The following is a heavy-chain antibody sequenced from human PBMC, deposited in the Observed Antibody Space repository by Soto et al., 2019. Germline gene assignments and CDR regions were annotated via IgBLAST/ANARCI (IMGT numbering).Heavy chain of an antibody. CDR2: ISYDGSNK. V-gene: IGHV3-30-3*01. J-gene: IGHJ4*02. CDR1: GFTFSSYA. CDR3: ARGGS. Sequence: QVQLVESGGGVVQPGRSLRLSCAASGFTFSSYAMHWVRQAPGKGLEWVAVISYDGSNKYYADSAKGRFTVSRDNSNNTLYLLMNGVSAEDSAVYYCARGGSWGQGTLVTVS. D-gene: IGHD1-26*01.